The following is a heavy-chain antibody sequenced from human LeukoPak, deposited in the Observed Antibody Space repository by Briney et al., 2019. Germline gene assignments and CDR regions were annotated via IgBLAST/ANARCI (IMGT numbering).Heavy chain of an antibody. V-gene: IGHV3-43*02. CDR1: GFNFRDFS. CDR2: VSGDGDVT. CDR3: AKGNNTISFNFDY. D-gene: IGHD1-14*01. Sequence: GGSLRLSCTASGFNFRDFSMHWVRQIPGQGLEWVSLVSGDGDVTYYADSVKGRFTISRDNGRNLLYLQRNSLSGEDTAFYYCAKGNNTISFNFDYWGQGTLVTVSS. J-gene: IGHJ4*02.